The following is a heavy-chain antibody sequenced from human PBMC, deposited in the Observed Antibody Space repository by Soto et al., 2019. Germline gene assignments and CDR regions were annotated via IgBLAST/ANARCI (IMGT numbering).Heavy chain of an antibody. V-gene: IGHV4-59*02. CDR1: GDSVTSHY. Sequence: SETLSLTCSFSGDSVTSHYLTWIRQSPEKGLEWIGYMHYTGFSHYNPSLKSRLTISVDRSKNQFTLQLTSVTVEDTAVYYCARVPVNWKYDRYYYYYMDVWGKGTTVTVSS. CDR2: MHYTGFS. D-gene: IGHD1-7*01. CDR3: ARVPVNWKYDRYYYYYMDV. J-gene: IGHJ6*03.